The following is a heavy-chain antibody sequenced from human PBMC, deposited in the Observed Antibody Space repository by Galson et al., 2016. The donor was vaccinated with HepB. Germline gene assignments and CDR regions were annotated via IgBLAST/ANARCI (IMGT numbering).Heavy chain of an antibody. CDR3: AKDIGPPVGGFRYGVGGDHKRDHYHYGFGV. Sequence: SLRLSCAASGFTFDGYAMHWVRQAPGKGLEWVSGINWNSGSIGYVDSVKGRFIISRDNAKKTLYLQMDSLRPEDTALYYCAKDIGPPVGGFRYGVGGDHKRDHYHYGFGVWGQGTPVTVSS. CDR2: INWNSGSI. V-gene: IGHV3-9*01. J-gene: IGHJ6*02. CDR1: GFTFDGYA. D-gene: IGHD2-8*01.